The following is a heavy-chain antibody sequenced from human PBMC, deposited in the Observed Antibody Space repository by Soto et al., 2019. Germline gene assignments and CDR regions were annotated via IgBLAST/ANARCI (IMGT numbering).Heavy chain of an antibody. V-gene: IGHV2-70*04. Sequence: SGPTLVNPTQTLTLTFTFSGVSLITSLIRVSWIRHPPGKALEWLARIDWDDDKFYNTSLKTRLTISKDSSKNQVVLTMTNMDPVDTATYYCARMFHCSGGTCPFDYWGQGALVTVSS. D-gene: IGHD2-15*01. J-gene: IGHJ4*02. CDR1: GVSLITSLIR. CDR2: IDWDDDK. CDR3: ARMFHCSGGTCPFDY.